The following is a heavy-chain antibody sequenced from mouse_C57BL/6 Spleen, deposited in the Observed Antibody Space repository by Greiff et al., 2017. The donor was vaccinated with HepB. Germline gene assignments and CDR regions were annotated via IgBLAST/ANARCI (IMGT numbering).Heavy chain of an antibody. Sequence: EVHLVESGGGLVQPGGSLKLSCAASGFTFSDYYMYWVRQTPEKRLEWVAYISNGGGSTYYPDTVKGRFTISRDNAKNTLYLQMSRLKSEDTAMYYCAADDGGDYYAMDYWGQGTSVTVSS. V-gene: IGHV5-12*01. D-gene: IGHD1-2*01. CDR2: ISNGGGST. J-gene: IGHJ4*01. CDR1: GFTFSDYY. CDR3: AADDGGDYYAMDY.